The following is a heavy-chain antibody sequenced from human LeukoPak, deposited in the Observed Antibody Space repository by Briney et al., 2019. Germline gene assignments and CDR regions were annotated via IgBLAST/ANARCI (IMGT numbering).Heavy chain of an antibody. Sequence: SETLSLTCAVSGGSISSQNWWSRVRQPPGKGLEWIGEIFHSGSTHYNPSLKSRVTISVDKSKNQFSLNLSSVTAADTAVYYCAKGDIPNWFDPWGQGTLVTVSS. CDR2: IFHSGST. V-gene: IGHV4-4*02. CDR3: AKGDIPNWFDP. D-gene: IGHD2-2*02. J-gene: IGHJ5*02. CDR1: GGSISSQNW.